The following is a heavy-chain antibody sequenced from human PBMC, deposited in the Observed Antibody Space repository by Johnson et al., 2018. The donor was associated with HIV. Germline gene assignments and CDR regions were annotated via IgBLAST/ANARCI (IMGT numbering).Heavy chain of an antibody. D-gene: IGHD3-22*01. Sequence: QVQLVESGGGVVQTGRSLRLSCAASGFTFSSYAMHWVRQAPGKGLEWVAVISYDGSNKYYADSEKGRFTISRDNSKNTLYLQMNSLRAEDTAVYYWASCERDSSGRGAFDIWGQGTMVTGSS. V-gene: IGHV3-30-3*01. J-gene: IGHJ3*02. CDR1: GFTFSSYA. CDR3: ASCERDSSGRGAFDI. CDR2: ISYDGSNK.